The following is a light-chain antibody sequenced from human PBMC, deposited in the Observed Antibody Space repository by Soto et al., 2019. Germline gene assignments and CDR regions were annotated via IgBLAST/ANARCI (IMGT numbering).Light chain of an antibody. CDR3: QHYNNWPPYA. Sequence: EIVMTQSPATLSVSPGERATLSCRASQSVSTNLAWYQQRPGQAPRLLIYGAITRTIGIPARFSGSGSGTEFTLTISSRQSEDFAVYYCQHYNNWPPYAFGQGTKLEIK. CDR2: GAI. J-gene: IGKJ2*01. CDR1: QSVSTN. V-gene: IGKV3-15*01.